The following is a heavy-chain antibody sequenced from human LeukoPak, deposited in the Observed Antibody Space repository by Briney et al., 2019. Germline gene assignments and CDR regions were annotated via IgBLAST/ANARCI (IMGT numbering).Heavy chain of an antibody. J-gene: IGHJ5*02. Sequence: RGSLRLSCVASEFIFSGFNIHWVRQAPGKGLQWVSSISSRSSTIYYADSVKGRFTISRDNAKNSLYLQMNSLRAEDTAVYYCAREGRGNWFDPWGQGTLVTVSS. V-gene: IGHV3-48*04. CDR1: EFIFSGFN. CDR2: ISSRSSTI. CDR3: AREGRGNWFDP.